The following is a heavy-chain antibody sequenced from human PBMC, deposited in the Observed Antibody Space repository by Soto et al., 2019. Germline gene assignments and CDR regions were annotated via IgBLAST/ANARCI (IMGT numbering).Heavy chain of an antibody. J-gene: IGHJ4*02. D-gene: IGHD3-9*01. Sequence: QVQLQESGPGLVKPSQTLSLTCTVSGDSISSGGFYWTWIRQHPGKGLESIGYIYYRGSTYYNPSLKLRVTRSIHTSKYPSSLNLTVVTAADTAGYYCARLRSFDWSSVFFDYWGQGTLVAVYS. CDR1: GDSISSGGFY. CDR3: ARLRSFDWSSVFFDY. V-gene: IGHV4-31*03. CDR2: IYYRGST.